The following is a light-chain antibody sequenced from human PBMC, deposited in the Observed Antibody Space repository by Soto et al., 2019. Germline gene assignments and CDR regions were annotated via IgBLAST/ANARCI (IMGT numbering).Light chain of an antibody. V-gene: IGKV3-20*01. J-gene: IGKJ5*01. Sequence: EIVLTQSPGTLSLSPGERPTLSCRASQSLSRNYIAWCQHRPGQAPRLLIYGASSRATGIPDRFSGIGSGAVFTLTIAGLEPEDFAVYYCQQYDTSPPITFGQGTRLEIK. CDR1: QSLSRNY. CDR3: QQYDTSPPIT. CDR2: GAS.